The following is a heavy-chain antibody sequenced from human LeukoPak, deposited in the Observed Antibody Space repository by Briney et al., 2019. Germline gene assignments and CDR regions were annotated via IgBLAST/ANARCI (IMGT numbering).Heavy chain of an antibody. D-gene: IGHD6-19*01. CDR3: ARDRSSGSMVDAFDI. J-gene: IGHJ3*02. Sequence: PSETLSLTCTVSGGSISGYYWSWIRQPPGKGLEWIGCTNYNPSLKSRVTISVDMSKNQFSLKLSSVTAADTAIYYCARDRSSGSMVDAFDIWGQGTMVTVSS. CDR2: T. CDR1: GGSISGYY. V-gene: IGHV4-59*01.